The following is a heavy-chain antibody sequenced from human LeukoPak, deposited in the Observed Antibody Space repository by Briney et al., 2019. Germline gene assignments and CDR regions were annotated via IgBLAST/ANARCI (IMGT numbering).Heavy chain of an antibody. CDR2: ISGSGGST. D-gene: IGHD3-10*01. J-gene: IGHJ5*02. Sequence: GGSLRLSCAASGFTFSSYAMRWVRQAPGKGLEWVSSISGSGGSTYYADSAKGRFTISRDNSKNTVYLQMNSLRAEDTAVYYCAKDTSGSYPNWFDPWGQGTLVTVSS. CDR1: GFTFSSYA. V-gene: IGHV3-23*01. CDR3: AKDTSGSYPNWFDP.